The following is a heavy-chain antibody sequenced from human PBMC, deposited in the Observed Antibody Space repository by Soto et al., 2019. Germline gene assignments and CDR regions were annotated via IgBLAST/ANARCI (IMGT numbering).Heavy chain of an antibody. CDR3: ARQNSDDESIDS. CDR2: ISYGGTT. D-gene: IGHD5-12*01. V-gene: IGHV4-31*11. CDR1: GGSISSGGNY. Sequence: QVQLQESGPGLVKPSQTLSLTCAVSGGSISSGGNYWSWIRQQPGKGLQWIGYISYGGTTYYNPSLKRQIVISRDTSKNQFSPNLSSVTAADTAMYYCARQNSDDESIDSWGQGTLVTVSS. J-gene: IGHJ4*02.